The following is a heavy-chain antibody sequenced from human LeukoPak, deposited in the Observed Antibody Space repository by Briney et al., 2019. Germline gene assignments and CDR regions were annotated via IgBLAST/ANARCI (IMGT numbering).Heavy chain of an antibody. Sequence: GGSLRLSCAASGFTVSSNYMSWVRQAPGKGLEWVSIIYSGGTTYYADSVKGRFTISRDNSKNTLYVQMNRLRAEDTAVYYCVRESGSTGFDYWGQGTLVTVSS. J-gene: IGHJ4*02. CDR2: IYSGGTT. V-gene: IGHV3-53*01. CDR1: GFTVSSNY. D-gene: IGHD1-26*01. CDR3: VRESGSTGFDY.